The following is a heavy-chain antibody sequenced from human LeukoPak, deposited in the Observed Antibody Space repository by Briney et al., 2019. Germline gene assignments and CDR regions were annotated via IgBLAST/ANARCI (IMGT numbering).Heavy chain of an antibody. CDR1: GYTFTSYG. CDR2: ISAYNGNT. D-gene: IGHD3-22*01. Sequence: ASVKVSCKASGYTFTSYGISWVRQAPGQGLEWMGWISAYNGNTNYAQKLQGRVTMTTDTSTSTAYMELRSLRSDDTAVYYCARDHRGAYYYDSSGYGAFDIWGQGTMVTVSS. J-gene: IGHJ3*02. CDR3: ARDHRGAYYYDSSGYGAFDI. V-gene: IGHV1-18*01.